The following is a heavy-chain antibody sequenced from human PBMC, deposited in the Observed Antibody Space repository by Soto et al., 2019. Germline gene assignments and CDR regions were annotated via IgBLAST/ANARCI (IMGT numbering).Heavy chain of an antibody. CDR2: ISGSGGST. CDR3: AKDLGTMIVVYDAFDI. Sequence: EVQLLESGGGLVQPGGSLRFSCAASGFTFSSYAMSWVRQAPGKGLEWVSAISGSGGSTYYADSVKGRFTISRDNSKNTLYMQMNSLRAEDTAVYYCAKDLGTMIVVYDAFDIWGQGTMVTVSS. D-gene: IGHD3-22*01. CDR1: GFTFSSYA. V-gene: IGHV3-23*01. J-gene: IGHJ3*02.